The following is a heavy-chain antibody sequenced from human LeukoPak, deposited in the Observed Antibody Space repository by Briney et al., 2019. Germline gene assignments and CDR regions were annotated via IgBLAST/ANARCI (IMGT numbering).Heavy chain of an antibody. CDR3: LNDSVVYDVPFDY. CDR1: GYSFTIYG. V-gene: IGHV1-18*01. CDR2: ISANNGNT. D-gene: IGHD2-15*01. Sequence: ASVKVSYKDSGYSFTIYGIWWVRQAPGQGLEWMGWISANNGNTKYAQKLHGRVSTTTDTSTTTAYMELRRLRSDDTAVYYYLNDSVVYDVPFDYWGQGTLVTVSS. J-gene: IGHJ4*02.